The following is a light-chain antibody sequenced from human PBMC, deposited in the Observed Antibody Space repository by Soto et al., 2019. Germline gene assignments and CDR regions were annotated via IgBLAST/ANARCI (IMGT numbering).Light chain of an antibody. CDR1: SGSIASHY. J-gene: IGLJ3*02. Sequence: NFMLTQPHSVSESPGKTVTISCTGSSGSIASHYVQWYQQRPGSAPTTVIDENDQRPSGVPGRVSASIDSSSNSASLTISGLKTEDEADYFCQSYERNHPVCGGGTKLPVL. V-gene: IGLV6-57*02. CDR2: END. CDR3: QSYERNHPV.